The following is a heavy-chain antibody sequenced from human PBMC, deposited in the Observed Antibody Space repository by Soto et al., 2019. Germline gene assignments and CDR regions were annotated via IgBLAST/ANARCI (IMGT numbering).Heavy chain of an antibody. CDR1: GLTVSTNP. CDR2: IYTGGGT. Sequence: EVQLVESGGGLVQPGGSLRLPCAASGLTVSTNPMSWVRQAPGKGLEWVSVIYTGGGTHYADSAKGRFTISRDNSKNTVNLQMNSLRPEDTAVYYCARDGSGHWGQGTLVTVSS. J-gene: IGHJ4*02. V-gene: IGHV3-66*01. CDR3: ARDGSGH.